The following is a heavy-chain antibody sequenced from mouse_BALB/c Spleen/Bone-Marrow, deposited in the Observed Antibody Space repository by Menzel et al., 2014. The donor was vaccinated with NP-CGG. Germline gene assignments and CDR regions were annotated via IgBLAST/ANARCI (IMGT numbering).Heavy chain of an antibody. CDR3: ARDGVITSYYAMDY. V-gene: IGHV1-69*02. CDR2: IDPSDSET. D-gene: IGHD2-4*01. CDR1: GYTFTSYW. Sequence: VQLQQSGAELVKPGAPVKLSCKASGYTFTSYWMNWVKQRPGRGLEWIGRIDPSDSETHYNQKFKDKATLTVDKSSRTAYIQLSSLTSEDSAVYYCARDGVITSYYAMDYWGQGTSVTVSS. J-gene: IGHJ4*01.